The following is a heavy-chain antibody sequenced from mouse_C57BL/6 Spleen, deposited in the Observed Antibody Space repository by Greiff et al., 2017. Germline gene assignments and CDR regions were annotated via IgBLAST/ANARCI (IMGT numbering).Heavy chain of an antibody. CDR1: GFTFSSYA. J-gene: IGHJ2*01. D-gene: IGHD1-1*01. Sequence: EVQRVESGEGLVKPGGSLKLSCAASGFTFSSYAMSWVRQTPEKRLEWVAYISSGGDYIYYADTVKGRFTISRDNARNTLYLQMSSLKSEDTAMYYCTRGGYGSPFDYWGKGTTLTVSS. CDR3: TRGGYGSPFDY. CDR2: ISSGGDYI. V-gene: IGHV5-9-1*02.